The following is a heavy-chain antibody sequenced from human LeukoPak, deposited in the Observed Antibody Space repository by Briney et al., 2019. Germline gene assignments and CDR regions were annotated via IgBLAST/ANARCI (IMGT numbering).Heavy chain of an antibody. Sequence: VSVEVACKASGYIFSTYYMHWVRQAPGHGLGWMGIINPTLGTTTYAQKFQGRLTMTRDMSTSTVYMELSSLRSEDTAVYYCARDKFYYGSGSYSGYYMDVWGKGTTVTVSS. CDR3: ARDKFYYGSGSYSGYYMDV. CDR1: GYIFSTYY. J-gene: IGHJ6*03. D-gene: IGHD3-10*01. CDR2: INPTLGTT. V-gene: IGHV1-46*01.